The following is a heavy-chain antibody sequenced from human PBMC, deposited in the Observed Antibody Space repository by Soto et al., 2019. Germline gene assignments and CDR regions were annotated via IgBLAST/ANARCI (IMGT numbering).Heavy chain of an antibody. V-gene: IGHV3-33*01. CDR3: ARDPRGIVLVPAPPPVLPGNGYYYGMDV. CDR2: IWSDGSNK. J-gene: IGHJ6*02. CDR1: GFTFSTYG. D-gene: IGHD2-2*01. Sequence: PGGSLRLSCAASGFTFSTYGMHWVRQAPGKGLEWVALIWSDGSNKYYADSVKGRFTISRDNAKNSLYLQMNSLRDEDTAVYYCARDPRGIVLVPAPPPVLPGNGYYYGMDVWGQGTTVTVSS.